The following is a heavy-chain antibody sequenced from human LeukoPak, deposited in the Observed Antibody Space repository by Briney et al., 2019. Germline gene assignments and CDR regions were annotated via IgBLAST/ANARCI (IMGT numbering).Heavy chain of an antibody. V-gene: IGHV1-8*01. CDR2: MNPNSGNT. CDR1: GYTFTSYD. Sequence: ASVKVSCKASGYTFTSYDINWVRQANGQGLEWMGWMNPNSGNTGYAQKFQGRVTMTRNTSISTAYMELSSLRSEDTAVYYCARAYTTGSYYYGSGARRRKVYYYMDVWGKGTTVTVSS. CDR3: ARAYTTGSYYYGSGARRRKVYYYMDV. J-gene: IGHJ6*03. D-gene: IGHD3-10*01.